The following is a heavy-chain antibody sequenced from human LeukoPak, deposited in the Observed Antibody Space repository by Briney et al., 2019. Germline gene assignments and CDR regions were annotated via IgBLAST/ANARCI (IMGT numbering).Heavy chain of an antibody. CDR3: AREAYDSTTIDY. D-gene: IGHD3-22*01. Sequence: GGSLRLSCAASGFTFSTYSMNWVRQTPGKGLEWVANIKHDGSETYYVDSVKGRFTISRDNAKNSLYLQMNSLRAEDTAVYYCAREAYDSTTIDYWGQGTLVTVSS. J-gene: IGHJ4*02. V-gene: IGHV3-7*01. CDR1: GFTFSTYS. CDR2: IKHDGSET.